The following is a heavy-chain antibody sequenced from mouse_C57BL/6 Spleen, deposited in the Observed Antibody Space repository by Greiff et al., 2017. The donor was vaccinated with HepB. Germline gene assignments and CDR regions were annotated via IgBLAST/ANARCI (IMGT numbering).Heavy chain of an antibody. D-gene: IGHD4-1*01. CDR3: ARLAGTSERVCDY. CDR2: INPSSGYT. J-gene: IGHJ2*01. Sequence: VQLQQSGAELAKPGASVKLSCKASGYTFTSYWMHWVKQRPGQGLEWIGYINPSSGYTKYNQKFKAKATLTADKSSSTAYMQLSSLTYEDSAVYYCARLAGTSERVCDYWGQGTTLTVSS. CDR1: GYTFTSYW. V-gene: IGHV1-7*01.